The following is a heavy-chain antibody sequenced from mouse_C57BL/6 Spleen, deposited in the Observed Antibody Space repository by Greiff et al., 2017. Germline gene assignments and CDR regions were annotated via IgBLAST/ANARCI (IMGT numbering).Heavy chain of an antibody. CDR3: AKRDVDY. CDR1: GFTFSDYG. CDR2: ISSGSSTI. Sequence: EVQGVESGGGLVKPGGSLKLSCAASGFTFSDYGMHWVRQAPEKGLEWVAYISSGSSTIYYADTVKGRFTISRENAKNTLFLQMTMQRSEETAMYYCAKRDVDYWGQGTTLTVSS. D-gene: IGHD3-3*01. J-gene: IGHJ2*01. V-gene: IGHV5-17*01.